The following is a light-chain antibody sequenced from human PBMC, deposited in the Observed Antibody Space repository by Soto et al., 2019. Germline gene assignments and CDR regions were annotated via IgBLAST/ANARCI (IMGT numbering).Light chain of an antibody. Sequence: DIVMTQPPDSLAVSLGERATINCKSSQSVFYSSNNNNYLAWYQQKPGQPPKLLIYWASTRESGVPDRFSGSGSGTDFTLTISSLQAEDVAVYYCQQYYSTPLTFGGGTKVEIK. CDR3: QQYYSTPLT. V-gene: IGKV4-1*01. CDR1: QSVFYSSNNNNY. J-gene: IGKJ4*01. CDR2: WAS.